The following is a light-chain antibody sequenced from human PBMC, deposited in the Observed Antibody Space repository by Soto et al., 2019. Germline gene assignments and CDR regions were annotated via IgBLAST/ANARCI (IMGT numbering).Light chain of an antibody. CDR2: DVT. CDR1: SSDVGGYEY. V-gene: IGLV2-14*01. J-gene: IGLJ1*01. CDR3: ASITRSSTSV. Sequence: QSVLSQPASVSGSPGQSITISCTGTSSDVGGYEYVSWYQHQPGKAPKLIIYDVTNRPSGVSTRFSGSKSGNTASLTISGIQTEDEADYYCASITRSSTSVFGTGTKVTVL.